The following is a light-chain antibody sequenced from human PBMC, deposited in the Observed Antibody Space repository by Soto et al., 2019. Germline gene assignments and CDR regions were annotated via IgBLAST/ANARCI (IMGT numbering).Light chain of an antibody. Sequence: MEMTQSPSSLSASVGDRVTITCRASQRISNYLNLYQHKPGKVPKLLIYAASSLQSGVPTRFSGSGSGTDFTLTINSLQPEDFATYYCQQSYGTPLTFGGGTKIEIK. CDR1: QRISNY. J-gene: IGKJ4*01. V-gene: IGKV1-39*01. CDR3: QQSYGTPLT. CDR2: AAS.